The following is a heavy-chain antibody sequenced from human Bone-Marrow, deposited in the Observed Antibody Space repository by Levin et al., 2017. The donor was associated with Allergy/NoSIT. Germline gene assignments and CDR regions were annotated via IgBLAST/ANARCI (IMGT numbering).Heavy chain of an antibody. CDR2: IKIDGSTT. CDR3: AGDGGSVAGHEWYFDR. Sequence: LSLTCAASGFTFSSYWMHWVRQAPGKGLVWVSRIKIDGSTTHYADSVKGRFTISRDNAKNTVYLQMNSLRADDTAVYYCAGDGGSVAGHEWYFDRWGRGTLVTVSA. D-gene: IGHD3-16*01. V-gene: IGHV3-74*01. CDR1: GFTFSSYW. J-gene: IGHJ2*01.